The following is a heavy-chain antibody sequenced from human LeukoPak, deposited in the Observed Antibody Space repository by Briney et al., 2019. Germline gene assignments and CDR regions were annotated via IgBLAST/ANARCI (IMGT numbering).Heavy chain of an antibody. Sequence: SETLSLTCTVSGGSISSYYWSWIRQPPGKGLEWIGEINHSGSTNYNPSLKSRVTISVDTSKNQFSLKLSSVTAADTAVYYCASSGSYYPSFDYWGQGTLVTVSS. D-gene: IGHD1-26*01. CDR2: INHSGST. CDR1: GGSISSYY. V-gene: IGHV4-34*01. J-gene: IGHJ4*02. CDR3: ASSGSYYPSFDY.